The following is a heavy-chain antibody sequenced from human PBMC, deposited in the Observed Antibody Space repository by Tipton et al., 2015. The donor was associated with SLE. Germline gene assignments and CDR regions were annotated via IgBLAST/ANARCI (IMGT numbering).Heavy chain of an antibody. CDR2: IDYSGRT. CDR1: GGSITSSGFY. D-gene: IGHD5-12*01. J-gene: IGHJ4*02. Sequence: TLSLTCTVSGGSITSSGFYWGWFRQPPGTGLEWIGSIDYSGRTYYTPSLKSQVTISVDTSKNQFSLTLSSVTAADTAFYYCARRTSGYAPDYWGQGTLVTVAS. CDR3: ARRTSGYAPDY. V-gene: IGHV4-39*07.